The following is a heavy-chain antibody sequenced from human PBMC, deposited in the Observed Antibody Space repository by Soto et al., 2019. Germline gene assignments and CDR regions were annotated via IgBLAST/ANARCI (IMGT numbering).Heavy chain of an antibody. CDR2: ISSNGGST. CDR3: ARAEDSGYDFDY. Sequence: EVKLVESGGGLVQPGGSLRLSCAASGFTFSSYAMHWVRQAPGKGLEYVSAISSNGGSTYYANSVKGRFTISRDNSKNTLYLQMGSLRAEDMALYYCARAEDSGYDFDYWGQGTLVTVSS. CDR1: GFTFSSYA. J-gene: IGHJ4*02. D-gene: IGHD5-12*01. V-gene: IGHV3-64*01.